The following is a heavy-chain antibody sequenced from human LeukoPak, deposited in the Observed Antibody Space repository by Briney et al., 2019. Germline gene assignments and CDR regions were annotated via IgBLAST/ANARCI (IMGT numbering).Heavy chain of an antibody. V-gene: IGHV3-21*01. J-gene: IGHJ6*03. CDR1: GFTFSDYS. CDR3: ARDGVFGSDFYHYIDV. CDR2: ITSSYSIT. Sequence: GGSLRPSCAASGFTFSDYSFNWVRQSPGRGLEWISSITSSYSITYYADSVKGRFIISRDNAKNSLYLQMNSLRDEDTAVYYCARDGVFGSDFYHYIDVWGKGTTITVSS. D-gene: IGHD2-15*01.